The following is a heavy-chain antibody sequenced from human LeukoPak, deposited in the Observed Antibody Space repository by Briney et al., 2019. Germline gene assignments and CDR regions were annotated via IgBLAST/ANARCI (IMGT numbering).Heavy chain of an antibody. CDR3: ARGYGYHFDY. CDR2: TYCRSKWYD. D-gene: IGHD5-18*01. J-gene: IGHJ4*02. Sequence: SQTLSLTCATSGHSVTSNRATWIWIRQSPASSLDSPGRTYCRSKWYDDYAESVKSRITINPDTSDNHFSLQLNSMSPEDTAVYYCARGYGYHFDYWGQRTLVTVSS. CDR1: GHSVTSNRAT. V-gene: IGHV6-1*01.